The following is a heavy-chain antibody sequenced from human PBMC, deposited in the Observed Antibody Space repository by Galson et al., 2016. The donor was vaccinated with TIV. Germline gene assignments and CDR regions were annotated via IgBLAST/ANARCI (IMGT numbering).Heavy chain of an antibody. Sequence: VKVSCKVSGHNFTDYYMHWMQQAPGKGFEWMGHVDPEDGKTKYAAKFQGRVTMTADTSTDTADMELSYLRSEDTAIYYCTTVRLRGSGGMDVWGQGTTVIVSS. CDR1: GHNFTDYY. D-gene: IGHD2-8*01. V-gene: IGHV1-69-2*01. CDR2: VDPEDGKT. J-gene: IGHJ6*02. CDR3: TTVRLRGSGGMDV.